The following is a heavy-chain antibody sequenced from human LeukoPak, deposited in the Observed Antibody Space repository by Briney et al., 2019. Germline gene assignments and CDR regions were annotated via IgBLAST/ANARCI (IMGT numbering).Heavy chain of an antibody. CDR3: ARHDCSGGSCYSDY. D-gene: IGHD2-15*01. CDR1: GDSISSYY. V-gene: IGHV4-4*07. Sequence: SETLSLTCTVSGDSISSYYWSWIRQPAGKGLEWIGRFHITGSTTYNPSLKSRVSISVDTSKNQFSLKLSSVTAADTAVYYCARHDCSGGSCYSDYWGQGTLVTVSS. J-gene: IGHJ4*02. CDR2: FHITGST.